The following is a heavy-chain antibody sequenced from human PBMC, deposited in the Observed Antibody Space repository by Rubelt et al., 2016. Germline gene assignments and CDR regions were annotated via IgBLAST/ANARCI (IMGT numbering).Heavy chain of an antibody. CDR1: GFTFSNAW. V-gene: IGHV3-15*01. J-gene: IGHJ5*02. CDR2: IKSKTDGGTT. D-gene: IGHD3-22*01. CDR3: TTDRYYYDSSGFPWFDP. Sequence: SLRLSCAASGFTFSNAWMSWVRQAPGKGLEWVGRIKSKTDGGTTDYAAPVKGRFTISRDDSKNTPYLQMNSLKTEDTAVYYCTTDRYYYDSSGFPWFDPWGQGTLVTVSS.